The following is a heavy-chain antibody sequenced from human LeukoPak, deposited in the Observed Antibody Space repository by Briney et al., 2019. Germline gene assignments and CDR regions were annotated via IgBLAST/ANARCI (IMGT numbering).Heavy chain of an antibody. CDR1: GFTFSSYG. Sequence: GGSLRLSCAASGFTFSSYGMHWVRQAPGKGLEWVAVISYDGSNKYYADSVKGRFTISRDNSKNTLYLQMNSLRAEDTAVYYCARGNYQLPRLCSGGSCYTQGSYDSSGHAFDIWGQGTMVTVSS. CDR3: ARGNYQLPRLCSGGSCYTQGSYDSSGHAFDI. V-gene: IGHV3-30*03. D-gene: IGHD2-15*01. CDR2: ISYDGSNK. J-gene: IGHJ3*02.